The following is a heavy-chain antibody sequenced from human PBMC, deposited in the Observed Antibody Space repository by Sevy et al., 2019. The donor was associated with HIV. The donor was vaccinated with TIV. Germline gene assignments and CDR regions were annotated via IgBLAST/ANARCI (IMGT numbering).Heavy chain of an antibody. CDR1: GFTFSSYA. CDR3: AKDPTWIQGGDAFDI. D-gene: IGHD5-18*01. Sequence: GGSLRLSCAASGFTFSSYAMSWVRQAPGKGLEWVSAISGSGGSTYYADSVKGRFTISRDNSKNTLYLQMNSLRAEDMAVYYCAKDPTWIQGGDAFDIWGQGTMVTVSS. CDR2: ISGSGGST. V-gene: IGHV3-23*01. J-gene: IGHJ3*02.